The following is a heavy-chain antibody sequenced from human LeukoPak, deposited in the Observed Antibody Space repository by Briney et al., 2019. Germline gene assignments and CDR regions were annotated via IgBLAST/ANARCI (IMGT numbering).Heavy chain of an antibody. J-gene: IGHJ6*02. CDR2: IYSGGST. D-gene: IGHD4-17*01. CDR1: GFTFSDYV. V-gene: IGHV3-66*01. Sequence: GGSLRLSCAASGFTFSDYVMSWVRQAPGKGLEWVSVIYSGGSTYYADSVKGRFTISRDNSKNTLYLQMNSLRAEDTAVYYCARDSDDYGIYYGMDVWGQGTTVTVSS. CDR3: ARDSDDYGIYYGMDV.